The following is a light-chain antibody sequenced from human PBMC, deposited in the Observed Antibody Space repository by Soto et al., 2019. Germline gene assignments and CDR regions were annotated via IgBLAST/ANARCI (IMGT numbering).Light chain of an antibody. J-gene: IGLJ1*01. Sequence: QSVLTQPPSASGSPGQSVTISCTGTSSDVGGYNYVSWYQQHPGKAPKLMIYEVSKRPSGVPDRFSGSKSGNTASLTVSGLQAEDEADYYCSSYAGXNNLYVFGTGTKAPS. V-gene: IGLV2-8*01. CDR1: SSDVGGYNY. CDR2: EVS. CDR3: SSYAGXNNLYV.